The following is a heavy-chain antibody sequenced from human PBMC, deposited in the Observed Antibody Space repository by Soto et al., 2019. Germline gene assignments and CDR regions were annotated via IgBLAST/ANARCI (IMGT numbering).Heavy chain of an antibody. J-gene: IGHJ6*02. D-gene: IGHD3-16*01. V-gene: IGHV5-10-1*01. CDR1: GYSFTSYW. CDR3: ARLPMASRRGECGMDV. CDR2: NDPSDSYT. Sequence: EVQLVPSGAEVKKPGASLRISCTGSGYSFTSYWITWVRQMPGKGLEWMGRNDPSDSYTNYSPSFQGHVTTSADKSISTAYLQWSSLKASDTAAYYCARLPMASRRGECGMDVWGQGTTVTVSS.